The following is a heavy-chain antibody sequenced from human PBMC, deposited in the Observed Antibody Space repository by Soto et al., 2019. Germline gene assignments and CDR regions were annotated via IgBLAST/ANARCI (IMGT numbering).Heavy chain of an antibody. J-gene: IGHJ4*02. CDR3: ARGSVDTAMVNYFDY. Sequence: SETLCLTCAVYGGSFSGYYWSWIRQPPGKGLEWIGEINHSGSTNYNPSLKSRVTISVDTSKNQFSLKLSSVTAADTAVYYCARGSVDTAMVNYFDYWGQGTLVTVSS. D-gene: IGHD5-18*01. CDR2: INHSGST. V-gene: IGHV4-34*01. CDR1: GGSFSGYY.